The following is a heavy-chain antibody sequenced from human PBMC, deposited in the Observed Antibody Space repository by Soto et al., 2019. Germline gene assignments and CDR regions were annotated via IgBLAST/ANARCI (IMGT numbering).Heavy chain of an antibody. J-gene: IGHJ6*02. V-gene: IGHV1-69*12. Sequence: QVQLVQSGAEVKKPGSSVKVSCKASGGTFRTSAISWVRQAPGQGLECVGGIMPVFRRPKYAQNFQDRVTITADESTSTAYMELNSLKSDDTAVYYCARDKDRIQLGGNYYFILDVWGQGTAVTVSS. CDR2: IMPVFRRP. CDR1: GGTFRTSA. D-gene: IGHD1-1*01. CDR3: ARDKDRIQLGGNYYFILDV.